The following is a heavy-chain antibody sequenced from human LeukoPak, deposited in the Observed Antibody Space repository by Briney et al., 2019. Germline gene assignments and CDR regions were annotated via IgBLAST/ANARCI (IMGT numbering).Heavy chain of an antibody. V-gene: IGHV3-30*03. CDR3: ARDLRDGYNSRPFDY. D-gene: IGHD5-24*01. J-gene: IGHJ4*02. CDR2: ISYDGSNK. Sequence: GGSLRLSCAASGFTFSSYGMHWVRQAPGKGLEWVAVISYDGSNKYYADSVKGRFTISRDNSKNTLYLQMNSLRAEDTAVYYCARDLRDGYNSRPFDYWGQGTLVTVSS. CDR1: GFTFSSYG.